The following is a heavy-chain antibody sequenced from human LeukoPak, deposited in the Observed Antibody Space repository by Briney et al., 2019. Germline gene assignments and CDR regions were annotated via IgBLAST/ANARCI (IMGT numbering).Heavy chain of an antibody. Sequence: SESLSLTCTVSGGSISSYYWSWIRQPPGKGLEWIGYIYYSGGTYYNPSLKSRVTISVDTSKNQFSLKLNSVTAADTAVYYCARDRSCSGGSCYGPPDYWGQGTLVTVSS. D-gene: IGHD2-15*01. CDR3: ARDRSCSGGSCYGPPDY. CDR2: IYYSGGT. J-gene: IGHJ4*02. V-gene: IGHV4-59*12. CDR1: GGSISSYY.